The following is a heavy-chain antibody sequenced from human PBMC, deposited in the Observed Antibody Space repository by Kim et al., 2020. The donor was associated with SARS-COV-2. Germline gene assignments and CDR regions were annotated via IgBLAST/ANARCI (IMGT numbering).Heavy chain of an antibody. J-gene: IGHJ4*02. CDR2: IYIGDDS. Sequence: GGSLRLSCAASGFTVSTNYMAWVRQAPGKGLEWVSVIYIGDDSKVTDSVKGRFTISRGSSKNTLYLQMHSLRVEDTAVYYCAPSDKWNYLLDSWGQGTL. V-gene: IGHV3-53*01. CDR1: GFTVSTNY. CDR3: APSDKWNYLLDS. D-gene: IGHD1-7*01.